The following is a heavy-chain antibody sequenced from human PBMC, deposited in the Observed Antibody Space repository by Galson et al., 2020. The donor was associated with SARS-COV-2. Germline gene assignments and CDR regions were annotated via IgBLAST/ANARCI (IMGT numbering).Heavy chain of an antibody. CDR1: GFIFSDHY. D-gene: IGHD7-27*01. Sequence: GESLKISCAASGFIFSDHYMTWIRQAPGKGLEWVSYIDRSGNTMYYADSVKGRFTMSRDNAKNSLFLQMNSLRAEDTAVYYCARGHWGLDYWGQGTLLTVSS. V-gene: IGHV3-11*01. CDR2: IDRSGNTM. CDR3: ARGHWGLDY. J-gene: IGHJ4*02.